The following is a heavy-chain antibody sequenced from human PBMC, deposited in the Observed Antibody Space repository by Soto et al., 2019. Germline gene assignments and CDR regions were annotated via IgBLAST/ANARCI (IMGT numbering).Heavy chain of an antibody. Sequence: XETLSLTCAVSVYSISSGFFWGWIRQSPGGGLEWIGSIFHSGISYYNPSLKSRVTMSVDTSKNHFSLKLTSVTAADTAVYYCARTDYFDYWGPATLVTVSS. V-gene: IGHV4-38-2*01. J-gene: IGHJ4*02. CDR1: VYSISSGFF. CDR2: IFHSGIS. CDR3: ARTDYFDY.